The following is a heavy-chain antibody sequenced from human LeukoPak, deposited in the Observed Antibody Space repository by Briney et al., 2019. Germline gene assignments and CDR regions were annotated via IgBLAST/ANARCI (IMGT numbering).Heavy chain of an antibody. J-gene: IGHJ4*02. D-gene: IGHD2-15*01. CDR3: ARGGAGYCSGGICYLY. CDR1: GFTFSSYA. V-gene: IGHV3-23*01. CDR2: ISGNGVNT. Sequence: GGSLRLSCAASGFTFSSYAMNWVRQAPGKGLEWVSDISGNGVNTNYADSVMGRFTISRDNSKNALYLQMNSLRAEDTAVYYCARGGAGYCSGGICYLYWGQGTLVTVSS.